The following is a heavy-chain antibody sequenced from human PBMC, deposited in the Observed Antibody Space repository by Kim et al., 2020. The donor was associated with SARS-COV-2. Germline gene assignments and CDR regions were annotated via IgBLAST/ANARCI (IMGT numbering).Heavy chain of an antibody. Sequence: ASVKVSCKASGYTFTTYGITWVRQAPGQGLEWMGWISAYNGNTKYAQKLQGRVTMTTDTSTSTAYMELRSLRSDDTAVYYCARRDIWSGYEGYYGMDVWGQGTTVTVTS. J-gene: IGHJ6*02. V-gene: IGHV1-18*01. CDR2: ISAYNGNT. CDR1: GYTFTTYG. D-gene: IGHD3-3*01. CDR3: ARRDIWSGYEGYYGMDV.